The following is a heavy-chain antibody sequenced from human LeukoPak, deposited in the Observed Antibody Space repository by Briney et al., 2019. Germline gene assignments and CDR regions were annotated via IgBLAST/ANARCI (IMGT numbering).Heavy chain of an antibody. Sequence: SETLSLTCAVYGGSFSGYYWSWIRQPPGKGLEWIGEINHSGSTNYNPSLKSRVTISVDTSKNQFSLRLSSVIAADTAVYYCARIGTYYDILTGAEYNWFDPWGQGTLVTVSS. D-gene: IGHD3-9*01. CDR1: GGSFSGYY. V-gene: IGHV4-34*01. J-gene: IGHJ5*02. CDR2: INHSGST. CDR3: ARIGTYYDILTGAEYNWFDP.